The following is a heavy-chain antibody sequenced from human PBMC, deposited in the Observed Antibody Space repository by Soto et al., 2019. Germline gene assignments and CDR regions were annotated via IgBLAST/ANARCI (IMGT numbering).Heavy chain of an antibody. CDR2: INSDGSST. J-gene: IGHJ3*02. CDR3: AREGYCSGGSCYSDAFDI. Sequence: GGSLRLSCAASGFTFSSYWMHWVRQAPGKGLVWVSRINSDGSSTSYADSVKGRFTISRDNAKNTLYLQMNSLRAEDTAVYYCAREGYCSGGSCYSDAFDIWGQGTMVNVSS. CDR1: GFTFSSYW. D-gene: IGHD2-15*01. V-gene: IGHV3-74*01.